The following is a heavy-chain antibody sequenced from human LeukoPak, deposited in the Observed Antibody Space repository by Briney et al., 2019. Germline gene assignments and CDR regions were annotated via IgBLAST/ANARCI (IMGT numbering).Heavy chain of an antibody. CDR3: ARGRGDGYNGDLFDY. D-gene: IGHD5-24*01. Sequence: SETLSLTCAVYGGSFSGYYWSWIRQPPGKGLEWIGEINHSGSTNYNPSLKRRGTISVETSKNQFSLTLSSVTAADTAVYYCARGRGDGYNGDLFDYWGQGTLVTVSS. J-gene: IGHJ4*02. V-gene: IGHV4-34*01. CDR1: GGSFSGYY. CDR2: INHSGST.